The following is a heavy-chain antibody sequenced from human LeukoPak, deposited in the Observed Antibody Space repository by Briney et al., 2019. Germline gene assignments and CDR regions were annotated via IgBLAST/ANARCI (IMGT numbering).Heavy chain of an antibody. V-gene: IGHV4-59*11. D-gene: IGHD2-15*01. J-gene: IGHJ4*02. CDR3: ARERGSGGLDY. Sequence: PSETLSLTCADSGGSITSHDWSWIRQPPGKGLEWIGYIYFSGSTDYNPSLKGRVTISVDASKNQFSLKLTSVTAADTAVYYCARERGSGGLDYWGQGTLVTVSS. CDR2: IYFSGST. CDR1: GGSITSHD.